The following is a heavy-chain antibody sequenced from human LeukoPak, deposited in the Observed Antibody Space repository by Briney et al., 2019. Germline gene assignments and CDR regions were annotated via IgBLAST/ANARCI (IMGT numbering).Heavy chain of an antibody. CDR3: AGAYCSGGSCYPELYYYYGMDV. V-gene: IGHV4-38-2*01. D-gene: IGHD2-15*01. J-gene: IGHJ6*04. CDR2: IYHSGST. CDR1: GYSISSGYY. Sequence: PSETLSLTCAVSGYSISSGYYWGWIRQPPGKGLEWIGSIYHSGSTYYNPSLKSRVTISVDTSKNQFSLKLSSVTAAGTAVYYCAGAYCSGGSCYPELYYYYGMDVWGKGTTVTVSS.